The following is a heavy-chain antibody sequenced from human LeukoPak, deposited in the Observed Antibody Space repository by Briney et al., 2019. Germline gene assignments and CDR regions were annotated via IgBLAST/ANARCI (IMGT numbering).Heavy chain of an antibody. CDR1: GYTFTSYG. Sequence: GASVKVSCKASGYTFTSYGISWVRQAPGQGLERMGWISAYNGNTSYAQKLQGRVTMTTDTSTSTAYMELRSLRSDDTAVYYCARVTMVRGVIRKPNGQDFDYWGQGTLVTVSS. CDR3: ARVTMVRGVIRKPNGQDFDY. J-gene: IGHJ4*02. V-gene: IGHV1-18*04. D-gene: IGHD3-10*01. CDR2: ISAYNGNT.